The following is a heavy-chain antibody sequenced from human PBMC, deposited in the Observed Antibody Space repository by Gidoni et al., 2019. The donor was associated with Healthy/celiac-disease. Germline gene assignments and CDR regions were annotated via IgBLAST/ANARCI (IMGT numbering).Heavy chain of an antibody. V-gene: IGHV3-11*01. CDR3: ARDRVGATDY. CDR1: GFTSSDYY. J-gene: IGHJ4*02. CDR2: ISSSGSTI. D-gene: IGHD1-26*01. Sequence: QVQLVESGRGLVKPAGPLRLSCAGSGFTSSDYYKSWIRQAPGKGLECVSNISSSGSTIYYADSVKGRFTISRDNAKNSLYLQMNSLRAEDTAVYYCARDRVGATDYWGQGTLVTVSS.